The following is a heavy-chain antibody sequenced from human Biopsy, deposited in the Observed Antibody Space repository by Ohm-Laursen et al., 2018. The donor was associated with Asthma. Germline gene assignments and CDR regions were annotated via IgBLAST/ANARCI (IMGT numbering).Heavy chain of an antibody. J-gene: IGHJ4*02. D-gene: IGHD3-22*01. CDR3: VRHQYSSSWSTFDY. Sequence: SQTLSLTCSVSGVSISSGGYYWSWIRQHPGKGLEWIGYIYDSGSTYYNPSLKSRLTIAVDTSKNQLSLKMSSVTAADTAVYFCVRHQYSSSWSTFDYWGQGALVTVSS. CDR1: GVSISSGGYY. CDR2: IYDSGST. V-gene: IGHV4-31*03.